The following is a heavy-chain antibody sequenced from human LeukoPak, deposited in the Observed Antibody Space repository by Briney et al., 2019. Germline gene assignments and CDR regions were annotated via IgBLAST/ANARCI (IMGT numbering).Heavy chain of an antibody. V-gene: IGHV1-2*02. D-gene: IGHD3-3*01. CDR2: INPNSGGT. J-gene: IGHJ4*02. CDR3: ARAARITIFGVVIIALDY. CDR1: GYTFTGYY. Sequence: ASVKVSCKASGYTFTGYYMHWVRQAPGQGLEWMGWINPNSGGTNYPQKFQGRVTMTRDTSISTAYMELSRLRSDDTAVYYCARAARITIFGVVIIALDYWGQGTLVTVSS.